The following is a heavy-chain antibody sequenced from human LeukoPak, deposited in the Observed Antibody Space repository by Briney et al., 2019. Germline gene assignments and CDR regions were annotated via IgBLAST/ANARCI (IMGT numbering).Heavy chain of an antibody. D-gene: IGHD4-17*01. CDR3: AHRRSYGDYDY. CDR2: IYWDDDK. J-gene: IGHJ4*02. CDR1: GFSLSTNGVG. Sequence: SGPALVKPTQTLTLTCTFSGFSLSTNGVGVGWIRQPPGKALEWLALIYWDDDKRYSPSLKSRLTITKDTSKNQVVLTMTNMDPVDTATYYCAHRRSYGDYDYWGQGTLVTVSS. V-gene: IGHV2-5*02.